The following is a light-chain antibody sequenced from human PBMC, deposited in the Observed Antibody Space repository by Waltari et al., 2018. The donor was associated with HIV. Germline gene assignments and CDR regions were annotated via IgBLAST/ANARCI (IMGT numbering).Light chain of an antibody. V-gene: IGLV2-11*01. CDR1: RSDVGDYNS. J-gene: IGLJ1*01. Sequence: QSALTQPRSVSGSPGQSVTISCTGTRSDVGDYNSVSWYQQHPGKAPKLMIYDVSKCPSGVPYRFSGSKSGNTASLTISGLQAEDEADYYCCSYAGTYTYVFGTGTKVTVL. CDR3: CSYAGTYTYV. CDR2: DVS.